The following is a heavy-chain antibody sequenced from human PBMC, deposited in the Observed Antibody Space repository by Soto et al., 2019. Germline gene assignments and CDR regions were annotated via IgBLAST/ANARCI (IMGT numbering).Heavy chain of an antibody. D-gene: IGHD3-16*02. Sequence: QVQLQQWGAGLLKPSETLSLTCAVYGGSFSGYYWSWIRQPPGKGLEWIGEIKHSGSTNYNPSLKSGVTRSVDASKNQFSLKLSSVTAADTAVYYCARDDLRWFKSKLSNFDIWGQGTMVTVSS. J-gene: IGHJ3*02. CDR1: GGSFSGYY. CDR2: IKHSGST. CDR3: ARDDLRWFKSKLSNFDI. V-gene: IGHV4-34*01.